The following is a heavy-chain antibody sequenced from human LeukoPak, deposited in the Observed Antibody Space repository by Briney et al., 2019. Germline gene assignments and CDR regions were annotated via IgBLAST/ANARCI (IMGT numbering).Heavy chain of an antibody. J-gene: IGHJ3*02. CDR2: ISYDGSNK. Sequence: PGGSLRLSCAASGSTFSSYAMHWVRQAPGKGLEWVAVISYDGSNKYYADSVKGRFTISRDNSKNTLYLQMNSLRAEDTAVYYCAREGDYVWGSYRENDAFDIWGQGTMVTVSS. D-gene: IGHD3-16*02. V-gene: IGHV3-30*01. CDR3: AREGDYVWGSYRENDAFDI. CDR1: GSTFSSYA.